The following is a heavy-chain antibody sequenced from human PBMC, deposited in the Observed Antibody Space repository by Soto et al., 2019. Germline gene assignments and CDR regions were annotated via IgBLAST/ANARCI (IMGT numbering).Heavy chain of an antibody. J-gene: IGHJ4*02. CDR1: GFTFSNAW. D-gene: IGHD3-3*01. CDR3: TTGGPYDFWSDPFDY. V-gene: IGHV3-15*01. Sequence: EVQLVESGGGLVKPGGSLRLSCAASGFTFSNAWMSWVRQAPGKGLEWVGRIKSKTDGGTTDYAAPVKGRFTISRDDSKNTLYLQMNSLKTEDTAVYYCTTGGPYDFWSDPFDYWGQGTLVNVSS. CDR2: IKSKTDGGTT.